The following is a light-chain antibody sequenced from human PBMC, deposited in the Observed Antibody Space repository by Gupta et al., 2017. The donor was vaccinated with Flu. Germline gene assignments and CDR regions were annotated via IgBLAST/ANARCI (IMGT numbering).Light chain of an antibody. CDR3: SSYTRSSTPMV. J-gene: IGLJ2*01. Sequence: LPQPACVSWPPGQSTTIPGSGTSSDIRRYDLVNWYQQHPGKAPSLIISEVNDRPSGVSNRFSGSKSGNTATLTISRLQSEDEADYYCSSYTRSSTPMVFGGGTKLTVL. CDR2: EVN. CDR1: SSDIRRYDL. V-gene: IGLV2-14*02.